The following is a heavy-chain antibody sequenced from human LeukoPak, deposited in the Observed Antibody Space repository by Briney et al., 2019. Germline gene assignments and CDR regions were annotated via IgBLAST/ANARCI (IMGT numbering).Heavy chain of an antibody. Sequence: AGGSLRLSCAVSGFSINNYWMTWYRQAPGKGLECVAHIKGDASEKHYVDSVKGRFTISRDNAENSLYLQMNSLRAEDTAVYSCARDPTQEYYFDYWGQGTLVTVSS. V-gene: IGHV3-7*01. J-gene: IGHJ4*02. CDR1: GFSINNYW. CDR3: ARDPTQEYYFDY. CDR2: IKGDASEK. D-gene: IGHD3-10*01.